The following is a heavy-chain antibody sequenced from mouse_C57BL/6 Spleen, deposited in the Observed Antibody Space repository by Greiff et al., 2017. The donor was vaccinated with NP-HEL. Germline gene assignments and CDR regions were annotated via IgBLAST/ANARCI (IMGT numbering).Heavy chain of an antibody. V-gene: IGHV1-82*01. D-gene: IGHD4-1*01. J-gene: IGHJ3*01. CDR3: ARDWASWFAY. CDR2: IYPGDGDT. Sequence: QVQLQQSGPELVKPGASVKISCTASGYAFSSSWMNWVKQRPGKGLEWIGRIYPGDGDTNYNGKFKGKATLTADKSSSTAYMQLSSLTSEDSAVYFCARDWASWFAYWGQGTLVTVSA. CDR1: GYAFSSSW.